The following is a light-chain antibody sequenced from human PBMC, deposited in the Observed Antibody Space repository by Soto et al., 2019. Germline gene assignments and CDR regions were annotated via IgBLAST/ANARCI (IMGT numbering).Light chain of an antibody. Sequence: QSALTQPASVSGSPGQSITISCTGTSSDVGGYNYVSWCQQHPGKAPKLMIYEVSNRPSGVSNRFSGSKSGNTASLTISGLQAVDEADYYCTSYTSISLYVFGTGTKVTVL. CDR2: EVS. CDR1: SSDVGGYNY. J-gene: IGLJ1*01. CDR3: TSYTSISLYV. V-gene: IGLV2-14*01.